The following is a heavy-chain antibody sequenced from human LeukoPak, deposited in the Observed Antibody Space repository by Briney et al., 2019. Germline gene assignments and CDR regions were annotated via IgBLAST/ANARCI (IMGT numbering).Heavy chain of an antibody. D-gene: IGHD5-18*01. J-gene: IGHJ4*02. CDR2: INPSGGST. Sequence: GIINPSGGSTSYAQKFQGRVTMTRDTSTSTVYMQLRSLRSEDTAVYYCARVGGYSYGYLDYWGQGTLVTVSS. CDR3: ARVGGYSYGYLDY. V-gene: IGHV1-46*01.